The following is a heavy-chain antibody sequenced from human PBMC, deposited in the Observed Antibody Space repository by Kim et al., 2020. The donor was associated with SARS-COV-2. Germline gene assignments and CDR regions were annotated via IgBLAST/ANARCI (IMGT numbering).Heavy chain of an antibody. J-gene: IGHJ5*02. CDR2: MNPNSGNT. CDR1: GYTFTSYD. CDR3: ARRKTIDVRTFDP. Sequence: ASVKVSCKASGYTFTSYDINWVRQATGQGLEWMGWMNPNSGNTGYAQKFHGRVTMTRNTSISTAYMELSSLRSEDTAVYYCARRKTIDVRTFDPWGQGTLVTVSS. V-gene: IGHV1-8*01. D-gene: IGHD3-10*01.